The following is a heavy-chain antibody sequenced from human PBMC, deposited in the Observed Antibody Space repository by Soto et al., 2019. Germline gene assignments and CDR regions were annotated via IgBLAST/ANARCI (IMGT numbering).Heavy chain of an antibody. Sequence: GGSLRLSCAASGFTFSDYYMSWIRQAPGKGLEWVSYISSSGSTIYYADPVKGRFTISRDNAKNSLYLQMNSLRAEDTAVYYCATSIAAGTYLDYWGQGTLVTVSS. J-gene: IGHJ4*02. CDR3: ATSIAAGTYLDY. D-gene: IGHD6-13*01. CDR2: ISSSGSTI. V-gene: IGHV3-11*01. CDR1: GFTFSDYY.